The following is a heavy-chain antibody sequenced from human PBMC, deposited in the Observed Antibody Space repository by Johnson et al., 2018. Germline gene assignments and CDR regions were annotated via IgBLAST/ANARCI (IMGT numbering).Heavy chain of an antibody. D-gene: IGHD4-11*01. CDR3: AKVFSNYRYYHHGMDV. V-gene: IGHV3-30*18. CDR2: ISNDGSNE. J-gene: IGHJ6*02. CDR1: GFTFSIYG. Sequence: QVQLVQSGGGVVQPGRSLRLSCATSGFTFSIYGMHWVRQAPGKGLEWVAVISNDGSNEYYADSVKGRFSISRDNSKNTLYLQMNTLRPEDTAVYYFAKVFSNYRYYHHGMDVVGQGTTVTVSS.